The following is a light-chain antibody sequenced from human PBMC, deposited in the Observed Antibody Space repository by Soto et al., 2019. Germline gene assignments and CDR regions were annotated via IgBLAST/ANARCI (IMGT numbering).Light chain of an antibody. Sequence: EVVLTQSPATLSLFPGERATLSCRASQRVSSTYFAWYRQKPGQPPSLLIYGAANRATGVPDRFSGSGSGTDFTLTIRRLEPEDFAVYYCQQYYSSRPGFTFGPGNTVEVK. CDR2: GAA. CDR3: QQYYSSRPGFT. V-gene: IGKV3-20*01. J-gene: IGKJ3*01. CDR1: QRVSSTY.